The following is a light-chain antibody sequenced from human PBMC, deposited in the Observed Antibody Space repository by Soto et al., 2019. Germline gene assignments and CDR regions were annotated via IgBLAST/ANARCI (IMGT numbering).Light chain of an antibody. CDR3: SSYTSSSTPLYV. J-gene: IGLJ1*01. Sequence: QSALTPPASLSGSPGQSISISCTGNSSDVGGYNYVSWYQQHPGKAPKLMIYDVSNRPSGVSNRFSGSKSGNTASLTISGLQAEDEADYYCSSYTSSSTPLYVFGNGTKVTVL. CDR1: SSDVGGYNY. CDR2: DVS. V-gene: IGLV2-14*01.